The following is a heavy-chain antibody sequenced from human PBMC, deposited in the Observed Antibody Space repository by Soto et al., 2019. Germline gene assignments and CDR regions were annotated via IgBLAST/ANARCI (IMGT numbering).Heavy chain of an antibody. CDR3: ASVQDLGQLFSCQYGMYX. J-gene: IGHJ6*02. V-gene: IGHV1-8*01. Sequence: AASMKVCCKASGYTFSSYDINWVRQAPGQGLEWMGCMKPKSGDTGYAHKLQRRVTVTRDTYKSTVYMELSRLRSEDTAVYYCASVQDLGQLFSCQYGMYXWGQGTTVTVS. D-gene: IGHD3-10*01. CDR2: MKPKSGDT. CDR1: GYTFSSYD.